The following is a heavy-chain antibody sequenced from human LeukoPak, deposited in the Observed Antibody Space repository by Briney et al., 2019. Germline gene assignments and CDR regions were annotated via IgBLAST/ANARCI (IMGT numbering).Heavy chain of an antibody. J-gene: IGHJ3*02. V-gene: IGHV4-59*12. CDR2: IYYTGIT. CDR1: GDSISTYY. Sequence: KSSETLSLTCTISGDSISTYYWSWIRQPPGKGLEWIGYIYYTGITNYNPSLKSRVTISVDRSKNQFSLKLSSVTAADTAVYYCARGRLEAFDIWGQGTMVTVSS. CDR3: ARGRLEAFDI.